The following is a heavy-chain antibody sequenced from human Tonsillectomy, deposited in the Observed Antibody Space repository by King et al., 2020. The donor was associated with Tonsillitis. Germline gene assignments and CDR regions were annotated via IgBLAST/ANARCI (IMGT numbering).Heavy chain of an antibody. D-gene: IGHD5-12*01. CDR3: ARVESVATISYYYYYYGMDV. Sequence: QLVQSGGGLVQPGGSLRLSCAASGFTFSSSWMSWVRQAPGKGLEWVANIKQDGTEKYFVDSVKGRFTISRENAKNSLYLQMNSLRAEDTAVYYCARVESVATISYYYYYYGMDVWGQGTTVTVSS. J-gene: IGHJ6*02. CDR1: GFTFSSSW. V-gene: IGHV3-7*03. CDR2: IKQDGTEK.